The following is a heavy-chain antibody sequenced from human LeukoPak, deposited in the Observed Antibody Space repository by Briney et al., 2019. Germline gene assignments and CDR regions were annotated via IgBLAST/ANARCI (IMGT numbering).Heavy chain of an antibody. CDR1: GYTFTSYD. Sequence: PGASVKVSCKASGYTFTSYDINWVRQATGQGLEWMGWMNPNSGDTGYVQKFQGRVTMTRNTSISTAYMELSSLRSEDTAVYYCARGRQQLATGFDYWGQGTLVTVSS. CDR3: ARGRQQLATGFDY. D-gene: IGHD6-13*01. J-gene: IGHJ4*02. CDR2: MNPNSGDT. V-gene: IGHV1-8*01.